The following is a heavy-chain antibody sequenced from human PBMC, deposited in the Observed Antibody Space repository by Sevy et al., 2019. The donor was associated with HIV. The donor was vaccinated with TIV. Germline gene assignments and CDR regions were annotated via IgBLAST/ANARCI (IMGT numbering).Heavy chain of an antibody. Sequence: SETLSLTCAVYGGSFSGYYWSWIRQPPGKGLEWIGEINHSGSTNYNPSLKSRVTISVDTSKNQFSLRLSSVTAADTAVYYCARGRSSSWFYYYYGMDVWGQGTTVTVSS. V-gene: IGHV4-34*01. CDR2: INHSGST. D-gene: IGHD6-13*01. CDR1: GGSFSGYY. J-gene: IGHJ6*02. CDR3: ARGRSSSWFYYYYGMDV.